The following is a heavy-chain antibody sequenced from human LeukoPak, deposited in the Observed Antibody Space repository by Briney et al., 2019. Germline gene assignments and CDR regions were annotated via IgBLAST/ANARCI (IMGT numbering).Heavy chain of an antibody. CDR3: ARGVRRGYSGYDIRPPPTG. V-gene: IGHV1-69*05. J-gene: IGHJ4*02. D-gene: IGHD5-12*01. CDR1: GGTFSSYA. CDR2: IIPIFGTA. Sequence: SVKVSCKASGGTFSSYAISWVRHAPGQGLEWMGGIIPIFGTANYAQKFQGRVTITTDESTSTAYMELSSLRSEDTAVYYCARGVRRGYSGYDIRPPPTGWGQGTLVTVSS.